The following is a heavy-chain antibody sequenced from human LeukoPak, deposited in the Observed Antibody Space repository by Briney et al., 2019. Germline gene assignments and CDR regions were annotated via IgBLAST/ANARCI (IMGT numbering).Heavy chain of an antibody. CDR2: INHSGST. Sequence: PSETLSLTCAVYGGSFSGYHWSWIRQPPGKGLEWIGEINHSGSTNYNPSLKSRVTISVDTSKNQFSLKLSSVTAADTAVYYCARVADDYGDYHFDYWGQGTLVTVSS. CDR1: GGSFSGYH. J-gene: IGHJ4*02. V-gene: IGHV4-34*01. D-gene: IGHD4-17*01. CDR3: ARVADDYGDYHFDY.